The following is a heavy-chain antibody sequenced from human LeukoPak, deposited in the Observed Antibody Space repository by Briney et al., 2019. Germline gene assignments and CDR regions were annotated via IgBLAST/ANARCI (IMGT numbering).Heavy chain of an antibody. J-gene: IGHJ3*02. CDR1: GFTFSSYG. CDR3: AKGAAYYYDSTGPGDAFDI. V-gene: IGHV3-30*18. Sequence: GGSLRLSCAASGFTFSSYGMHWVRQAPGKGLEWVAVISYDGSNKYYADSVKGRFTISSDNSKNTLYLQMNSLRAEDTAVYYCAKGAAYYYDSTGPGDAFDIWGQGTMVTVSS. D-gene: IGHD3-22*01. CDR2: ISYDGSNK.